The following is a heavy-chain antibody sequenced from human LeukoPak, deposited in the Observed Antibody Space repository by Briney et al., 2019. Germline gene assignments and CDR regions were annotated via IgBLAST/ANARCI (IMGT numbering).Heavy chain of an antibody. D-gene: IGHD1-1*01. Sequence: GGSLRLSCTASGFTFGDYAMSWIRQAPGKGLEWVGFIRSKAYGETADYAASVKGRFTISRDDSKAIAYLQMNSLKTEDTAAYHCTRDRGAYNLYDYWGQGTLVTVSS. CDR1: GFTFGDYA. V-gene: IGHV3-49*03. CDR2: IRSKAYGETA. CDR3: TRDRGAYNLYDY. J-gene: IGHJ4*02.